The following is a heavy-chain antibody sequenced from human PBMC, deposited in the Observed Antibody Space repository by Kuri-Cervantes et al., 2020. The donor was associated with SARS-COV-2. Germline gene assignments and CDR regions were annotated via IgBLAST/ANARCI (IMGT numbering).Heavy chain of an antibody. V-gene: IGHV1-18*01. Sequence: ASVKVSCKASGYTFTNYGISWVRQAPGQGLEWMGWISAYNAETNYAQKLQGRVTMATDTSTSTAYMELRSLRSDDTAVYYCTRSEGRDSSGYYYWGQGTLVTVSS. CDR2: ISAYNAET. CDR3: TRSEGRDSSGYYY. CDR1: GYTFTNYG. D-gene: IGHD3-22*01. J-gene: IGHJ4*02.